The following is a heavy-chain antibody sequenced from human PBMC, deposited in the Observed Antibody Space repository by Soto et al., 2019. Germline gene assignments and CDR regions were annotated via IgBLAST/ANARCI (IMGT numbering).Heavy chain of an antibody. D-gene: IGHD2-21*02. Sequence: PGESLKISCEGSGYRFTTFWISWVRHVPGKGLEWMGRIDPSYSYTNYSPSFQGQVTISADKSISTAYLQWSSLKASDTAMYYCARAYCGGDCYSYNWFDPWGQGT. CDR2: IDPSYSYT. J-gene: IGHJ5*02. V-gene: IGHV5-10-1*04. CDR1: GYRFTTFW. CDR3: ARAYCGGDCYSYNWFDP.